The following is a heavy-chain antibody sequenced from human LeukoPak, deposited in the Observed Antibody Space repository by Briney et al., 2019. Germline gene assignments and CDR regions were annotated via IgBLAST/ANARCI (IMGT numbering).Heavy chain of an antibody. CDR1: GFTFSSYW. Sequence: GESLRLSCAASGFTFSSYWMHWVRQAPGKGLVWVSRINTDGSSTSYADSVKGRFTISRDNAKSTLYLQMNSLRAEDTAVYYCARVRVGAFDYWGQGTLVTVSS. J-gene: IGHJ4*02. CDR3: ARVRVGAFDY. CDR2: INTDGSST. V-gene: IGHV3-74*01. D-gene: IGHD1-26*01.